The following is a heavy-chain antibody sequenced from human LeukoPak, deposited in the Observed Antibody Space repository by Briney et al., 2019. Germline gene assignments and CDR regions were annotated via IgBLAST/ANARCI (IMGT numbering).Heavy chain of an antibody. V-gene: IGHV1-2*02. Sequence: ASVKVSCKASGYTFTGYYMHWVRQAPGQGLEWMGWISPNSGGTNYAQKFQGRVTMTRDTSISTAYMELSRLRSDDTAVYYCARDGEASSDAFDIWGQGTMVTVSS. CDR2: ISPNSGGT. D-gene: IGHD2-2*01. CDR1: GYTFTGYY. J-gene: IGHJ3*02. CDR3: ARDGEASSDAFDI.